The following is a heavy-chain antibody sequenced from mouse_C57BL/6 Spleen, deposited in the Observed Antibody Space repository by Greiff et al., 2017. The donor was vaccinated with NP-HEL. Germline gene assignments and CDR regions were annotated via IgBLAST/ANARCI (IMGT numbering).Heavy chain of an antibody. CDR3: ARSLIYYYGSSQPYYFDY. D-gene: IGHD1-1*01. V-gene: IGHV1-19*01. CDR2: INPYNGGT. J-gene: IGHJ2*01. CDR1: GYTFTDYY. Sequence: EVQLQQSGPVLVKPGASVKMSCKASGYTFTDYYMNWVKQSHGKSLEWIGVINPYNGGTSYNQKFKGKATLTVDKSSSTAYMELNSLTSEDSAVYYCARSLIYYYGSSQPYYFDYWGQGTTLTVSS.